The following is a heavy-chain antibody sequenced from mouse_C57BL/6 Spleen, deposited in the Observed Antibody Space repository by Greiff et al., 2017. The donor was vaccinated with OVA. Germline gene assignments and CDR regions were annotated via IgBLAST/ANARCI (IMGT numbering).Heavy chain of an antibody. Sequence: EVKLMESGAELVRPGASVKLSCTASGFNIKDDYMPWVKQRPEQGLEWIGWIAPENGDTEYASKFQGKATITADTSSNTAYLQLSSLTSEDTSVYYCTTPVSTIWFAYWGQGTLVTVSA. CDR1: GFNIKDDY. CDR2: IAPENGDT. J-gene: IGHJ3*01. V-gene: IGHV14-4*01. CDR3: TTPVSTIWFAY.